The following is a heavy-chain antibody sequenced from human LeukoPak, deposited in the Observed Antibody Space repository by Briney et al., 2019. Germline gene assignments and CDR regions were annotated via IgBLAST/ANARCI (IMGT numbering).Heavy chain of an antibody. V-gene: IGHV1-2*02. CDR3: TRDLTRGGDY. D-gene: IGHD7-27*01. Sequence: ASVRVSCKASGYTLTASYMHWVRQAPGRGLEWMGWINPTSGDTRSAQNFQGRLTMARDTSINTGYLELSCLRYDDTAVYYCTRDLTRGGDYWGQGTLVTVSS. CDR2: INPTSGDT. J-gene: IGHJ4*02. CDR1: GYTLTASY.